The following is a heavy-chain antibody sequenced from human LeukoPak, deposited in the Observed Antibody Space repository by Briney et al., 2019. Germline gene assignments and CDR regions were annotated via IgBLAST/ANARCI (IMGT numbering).Heavy chain of an antibody. Sequence: GGSLRLSCAASGFTFSSYWMSWVRQAPGKGLEWVANIKQDGSEKYYVDSVKGRFTISRDNAKNSLYLQMNSLRAEDTAVYYCARGRSSGWYEYYFDFWGQGTLVTVSS. CDR2: IKQDGSEK. CDR1: GFTFSSYW. V-gene: IGHV3-7*01. D-gene: IGHD6-19*01. CDR3: ARGRSSGWYEYYFDF. J-gene: IGHJ4*02.